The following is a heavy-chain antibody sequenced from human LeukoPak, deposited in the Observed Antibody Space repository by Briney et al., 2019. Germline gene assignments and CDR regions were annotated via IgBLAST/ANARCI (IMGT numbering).Heavy chain of an antibody. Sequence: GGSLRLSCAASGFTFSSYWMHWVRQAPGKGLVWVSRINTDGSSTSYADSVKGRFTISRDNAKNTLYLQMNSLRAEDTAVYYCARDRHIVVVIAIRSLDYWGQGTLVTVSS. CDR3: ARDRHIVVVIAIRSLDY. V-gene: IGHV3-74*01. D-gene: IGHD2-21*01. J-gene: IGHJ4*02. CDR1: GFTFSSYW. CDR2: INTDGSST.